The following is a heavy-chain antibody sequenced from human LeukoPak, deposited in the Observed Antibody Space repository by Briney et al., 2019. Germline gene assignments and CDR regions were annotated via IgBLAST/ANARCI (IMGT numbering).Heavy chain of an antibody. CDR1: GFTFSSYG. CDR2: IWYDGSNK. Sequence: RGSLRLSCAASGFTFSSYGMHWVRQAPGKGLEWVAVIWYDGSNKYYADSVKGRFTISRDNSKNTLYLQMNSLRAEDTAVYYCAREGTAMDMPDYWGQGTLVTVSS. V-gene: IGHV3-33*01. CDR3: AREGTAMDMPDY. J-gene: IGHJ4*02. D-gene: IGHD5-18*01.